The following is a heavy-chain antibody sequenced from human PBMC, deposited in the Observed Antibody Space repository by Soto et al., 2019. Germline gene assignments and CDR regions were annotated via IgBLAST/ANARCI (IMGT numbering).Heavy chain of an antibody. V-gene: IGHV4-31*03. CDR1: GGSISSGGYY. D-gene: IGHD2-2*01. CDR2: IYYSGST. CDR3: ASGGRYCSSTSCYRVGAFDI. Sequence: PSETLSLTCTVSGGSISSGGYYWSWIRQHPGKGLEWIGYIYYSGSTYYNPSLKSRVTISVDTSKNQFSLKLSSVTAADTAVYYCASGGRYCSSTSCYRVGAFDIWGQGTMVTVSS. J-gene: IGHJ3*02.